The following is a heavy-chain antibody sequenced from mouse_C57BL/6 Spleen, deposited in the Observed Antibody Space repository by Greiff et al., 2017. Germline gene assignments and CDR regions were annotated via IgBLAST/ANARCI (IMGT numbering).Heavy chain of an antibody. V-gene: IGHV1-64*01. D-gene: IGHD1-2*01. CDR3: ARKGDGLDY. CDR2: IHPNSGST. J-gene: IGHJ2*01. CDR1: GYTFTSYW. Sequence: VHLVESGAELVKPGASVKLSCKASGYTFTSYWMHWVKQRPGQGLEWIGMIHPNSGSTNYNEKFKSKATLTVDKSSSTAYMQLSSLTSEDSAVYYCARKGDGLDYWGQGTTLTVSS.